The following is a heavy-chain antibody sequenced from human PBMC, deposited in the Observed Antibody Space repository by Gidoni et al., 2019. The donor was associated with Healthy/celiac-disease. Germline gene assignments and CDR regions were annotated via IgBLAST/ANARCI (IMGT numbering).Heavy chain of an antibody. J-gene: IGHJ4*02. CDR1: GPSFSGYY. D-gene: IGHD3-22*01. CDR3: ARGRYHDSSGFPY. CDR2: ITHTGRP. Sequence: QVQLQQWGAGLLKPSETLSLTCAMSGPSFSGYYWSWIRQSPGRGLKWIAEITHTGRPNYKPSLRSRVTISVDASKNQFSLQLRSVTAADTAVYYCARGRYHDSSGFPYWGQGTLVTVSS. V-gene: IGHV4-34*01.